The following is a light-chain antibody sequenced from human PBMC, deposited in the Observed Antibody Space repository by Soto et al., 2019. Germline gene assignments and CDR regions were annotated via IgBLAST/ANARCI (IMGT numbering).Light chain of an antibody. V-gene: IGKV1-5*03. CDR2: KES. CDR1: QSISSW. CDR3: QQYNTYWT. Sequence: DIQMTQSPSTLSASVGDRVTITCRASQSISSWLAWYQQKPGKAPNLLIYKESSLESGVPSRFSGSGSGTKFTLTISSLQPDDVATYYCQQYNTYWTCGQGTKVEIE. J-gene: IGKJ1*01.